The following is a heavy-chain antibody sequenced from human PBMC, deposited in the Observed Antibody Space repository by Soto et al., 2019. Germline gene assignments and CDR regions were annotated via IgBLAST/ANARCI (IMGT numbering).Heavy chain of an antibody. CDR3: ARCPSVLVVTAPYGMDV. J-gene: IGHJ6*02. CDR1: GYTFTSYY. CDR2: INPSGGST. V-gene: IGHV1-46*01. D-gene: IGHD2-21*02. Sequence: QVQLVQSGAEVKKPGASVKVSCKASGYTFTSYYMHWVRQAPGQGLEWMGIINPSGGSTSYAQKFQGRVTMTRDTSTSTVYMELSSLRSEDTAVYYCARCPSVLVVTAPYGMDVWGQGTTVTVSS.